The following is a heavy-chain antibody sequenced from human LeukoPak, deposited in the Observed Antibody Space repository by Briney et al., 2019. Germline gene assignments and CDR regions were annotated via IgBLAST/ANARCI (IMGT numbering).Heavy chain of an antibody. D-gene: IGHD3-9*01. CDR3: ARAETHYDVLTGHNGNYYYGMDV. Sequence: PSENLSLTCTVSGGSIRSYYWSWIRQPPGKGLEWIGYIYYSGSTNYNPSLKSRVTISLDTSKNQFSLRLSSVIAADTAVYYCARAETHYDVLTGHNGNYYYGMDVWGQGTTVTVSS. V-gene: IGHV4-59*01. CDR1: GGSIRSYY. CDR2: IYYSGST. J-gene: IGHJ6*02.